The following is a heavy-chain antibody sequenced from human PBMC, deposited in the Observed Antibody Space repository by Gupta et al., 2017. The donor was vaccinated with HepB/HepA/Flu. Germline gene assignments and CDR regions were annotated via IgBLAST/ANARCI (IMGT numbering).Heavy chain of an antibody. Sequence: EVQLVESGGGLVQPGRSLRLSCAASGFTFDDYAMHWVRQAPGKGLEWVSGINWNSGTIGYAASVKGRFTISRDNAKNSLYLQMNSLRAEDTAFYYCAKALRGIVASGLFDYWGQGTLVTVSS. V-gene: IGHV3-9*01. CDR3: AKALRGIVASGLFDY. J-gene: IGHJ4*02. CDR1: GFTFDDYA. D-gene: IGHD6-13*01. CDR2: INWNSGTI.